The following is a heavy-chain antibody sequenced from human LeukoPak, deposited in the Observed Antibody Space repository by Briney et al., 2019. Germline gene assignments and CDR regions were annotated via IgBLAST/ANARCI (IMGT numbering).Heavy chain of an antibody. J-gene: IGHJ4*02. Sequence: SETLSLTCTVSGGSISSYYWSWIRQPPGKGLEWIGYIYYSGSTNYNPSLKSRVTISVETSKNEFSLKLRSVTAADTAVYYCAGLRGKRKRDTLASGGQGTLVPVSS. CDR2: IYYSGST. CDR3: AGLRGKRKRDTLAS. CDR1: GGSISSYY. D-gene: IGHD2/OR15-2a*01. V-gene: IGHV4-59*01.